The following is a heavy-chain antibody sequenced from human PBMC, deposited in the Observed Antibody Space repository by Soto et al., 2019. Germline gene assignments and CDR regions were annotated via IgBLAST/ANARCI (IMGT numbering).Heavy chain of an antibody. Sequence: EVQLLESGGGLVQPGGSLRLSCAASGFTFSSYAMSWVRQAPGKGLEWVSAISGSGGSTYYADSVKGRFTISRDNSKNTLYLQMNSLSAEDTAVYYCANNVIAAAGVLIFDYWGHGTLVTVSS. J-gene: IGHJ4*01. CDR2: ISGSGGST. V-gene: IGHV3-23*01. CDR1: GFTFSSYA. CDR3: ANNVIAAAGVLIFDY. D-gene: IGHD6-13*01.